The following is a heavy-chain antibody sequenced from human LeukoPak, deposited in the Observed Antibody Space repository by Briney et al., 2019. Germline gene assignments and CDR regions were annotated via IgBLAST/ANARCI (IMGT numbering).Heavy chain of an antibody. D-gene: IGHD2-2*01. CDR2: INSDGSTT. Sequence: GGSLRLSCAASGFTSSNYWMHWVRQAPGKGLVWVSRINSDGSTTTYADSVKGRFTISRDNSKNTLYLQMHSLRAEDTAVYYCAKESLRVVPSATFDYWGQGTLVTVSS. V-gene: IGHV3-74*01. CDR3: AKESLRVVPSATFDY. J-gene: IGHJ4*02. CDR1: GFTSSNYW.